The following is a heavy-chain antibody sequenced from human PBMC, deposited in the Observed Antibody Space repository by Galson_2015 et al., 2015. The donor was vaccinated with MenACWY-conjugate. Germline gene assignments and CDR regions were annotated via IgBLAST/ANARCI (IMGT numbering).Heavy chain of an antibody. J-gene: IGHJ4*02. Sequence: SLRLSCAASGFTFSAYGMNWVRQAPGKGLEWVAFICYDGSKTFYADSFRGRFTISRDNSKNTLFLQMNSLRAEDTAMYYCARGRGADTGGNSGNFDYWGQGTLVTVS. V-gene: IGHV3-33*01. CDR1: GFTFSAYG. CDR3: ARGRGADTGGNSGNFDY. D-gene: IGHD4-23*01. CDR2: ICYDGSKT.